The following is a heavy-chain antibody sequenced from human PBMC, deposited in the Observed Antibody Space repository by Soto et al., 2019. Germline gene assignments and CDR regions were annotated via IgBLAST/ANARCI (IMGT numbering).Heavy chain of an antibody. CDR2: INHSGST. Sequence: PSETLSLTCAVYGGSFSGYYWSWIRQPPGKGLEWIGEINHSGSTNYNPSLKSRVTISVDTSKNQFSLKLSSVTAADTAVYYCASSYCSSTSCYYYFDYWGQGTLVTVSS. J-gene: IGHJ4*02. D-gene: IGHD2-2*01. CDR3: ASSYCSSTSCYYYFDY. V-gene: IGHV4-34*01. CDR1: GGSFSGYY.